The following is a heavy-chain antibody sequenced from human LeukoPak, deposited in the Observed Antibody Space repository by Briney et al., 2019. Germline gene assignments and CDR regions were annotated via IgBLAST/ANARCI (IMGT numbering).Heavy chain of an antibody. V-gene: IGHV1-18*01. Sequence: ASVKVSCKASGYTFNSYDISWVRQAPGQGLEWMAWISTYNGNTNYAQKVQGRATMTTDTSTSTAYMELKSLRSDDTAVYYCARVLRYDFWSAYYFDYWGQGTLVTVSS. CDR1: GYTFNSYD. D-gene: IGHD3-3*01. CDR2: ISTYNGNT. J-gene: IGHJ4*02. CDR3: ARVLRYDFWSAYYFDY.